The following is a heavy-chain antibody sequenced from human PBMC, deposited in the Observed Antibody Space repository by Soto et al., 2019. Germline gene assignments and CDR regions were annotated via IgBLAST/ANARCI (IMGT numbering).Heavy chain of an antibody. Sequence: SETLSLTCTVSGGSISSYYWSWIRRPAGKGLEWIGRIYTTGSTIYNPSLKSRITMSVDTSKNQFSLKVSTVTAADTAVYYCARDGTGTTGWFDPWGQGTLVTVS. J-gene: IGHJ5*02. CDR2: IYTTGST. V-gene: IGHV4-4*07. D-gene: IGHD1-1*01. CDR1: GGSISSYY. CDR3: ARDGTGTTGWFDP.